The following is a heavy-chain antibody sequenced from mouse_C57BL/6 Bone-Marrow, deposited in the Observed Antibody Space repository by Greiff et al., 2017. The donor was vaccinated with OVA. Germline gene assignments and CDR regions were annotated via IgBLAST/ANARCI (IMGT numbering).Heavy chain of an antibody. CDR2: ISDGGSYT. D-gene: IGHD1-1*02. CDR1: GFTFSSYA. Sequence: EVQLVESGGGLVKPGGSLKLSCAASGFTFSSYAMSWVRQTPEKRLEWVATISDGGSYTYYPDNVKGRFTISRDNAKNNLYLQMSHLKSEDTAMYYCARAGGNYDYFDYWGQGTTLTVSS. V-gene: IGHV5-4*01. CDR3: ARAGGNYDYFDY. J-gene: IGHJ2*01.